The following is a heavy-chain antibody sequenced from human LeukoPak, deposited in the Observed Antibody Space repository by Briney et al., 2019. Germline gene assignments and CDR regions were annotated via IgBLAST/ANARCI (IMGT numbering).Heavy chain of an antibody. CDR2: INPNSGGT. J-gene: IGHJ4*02. D-gene: IGHD2-2*01. Sequence: SVKVSCKASGYTFTCYYMHWVRQAPGQGLEWMGWINPNSGGTNYAQKFQGRVTMTRDTSISTAYMELSRLRSDDTAVYYCARPEVDCSSTSCSNYWGQGTLVTVSS. CDR1: GYTFTCYY. CDR3: ARPEVDCSSTSCSNY. V-gene: IGHV1-2*02.